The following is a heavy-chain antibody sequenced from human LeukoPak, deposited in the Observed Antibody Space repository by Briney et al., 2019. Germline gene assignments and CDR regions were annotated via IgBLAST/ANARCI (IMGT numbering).Heavy chain of an antibody. CDR3: ARHLLWFGELSGGFDY. CDR1: GFTVRSNY. V-gene: IGHV3-23*01. D-gene: IGHD3-10*01. J-gene: IGHJ4*02. Sequence: GGSLRLSCAASGFTVRSNYMSWVRQAPGKGLEWVSGISSSGGSTYYADSVKGRFTISRDNSRNTLYLQMNSLRAEDTAVYYCARHLLWFGELSGGFDYWGQGTLVTVSS. CDR2: ISSSGGST.